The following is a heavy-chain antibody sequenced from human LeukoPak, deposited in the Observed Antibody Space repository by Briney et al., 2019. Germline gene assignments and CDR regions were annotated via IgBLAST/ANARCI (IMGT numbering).Heavy chain of an antibody. J-gene: IGHJ5*02. V-gene: IGHV1-2*02. Sequence: ASVKVSCKASGYTFTGYYMHWVRQAPGQGLEWMGWINPNSGGTNYAQKFQGRVTITRYTSISTAYMELSRLRSDDTAVYYCARVEASWRITMVRGPPQSGNWFDPWGQGTLVTVSS. CDR3: ARVEASWRITMVRGPPQSGNWFDP. CDR2: INPNSGGT. D-gene: IGHD3-10*01. CDR1: GYTFTGYY.